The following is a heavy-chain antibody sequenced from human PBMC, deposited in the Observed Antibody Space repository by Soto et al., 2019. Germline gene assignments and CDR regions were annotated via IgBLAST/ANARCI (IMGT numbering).Heavy chain of an antibody. CDR2: LYSGAGT. Sequence: QLVESGGGLVQPGGSLRLSCAASGFTVSSNYMNWVRQAPGKGLEWLSVLYSGAGTYYADSVKDRLTISRDNSKNTLYLQLNSLRAEDTAIYYCARECGGDCTNAFDLWGQGTMVTVSP. CDR3: ARECGGDCTNAFDL. CDR1: GFTVSSNY. V-gene: IGHV3-66*01. D-gene: IGHD2-21*01. J-gene: IGHJ3*01.